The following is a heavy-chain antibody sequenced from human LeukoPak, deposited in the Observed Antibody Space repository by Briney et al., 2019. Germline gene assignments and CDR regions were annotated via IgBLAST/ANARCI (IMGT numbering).Heavy chain of an antibody. V-gene: IGHV3-23*01. CDR2: ISGSGGST. D-gene: IGHD2-2*01. CDR1: GFTFSSYA. Sequence: PGGSLRLSCAASGFTFSSYAMSWVRQAPGKGLGWVSAISGSGGSTYCADSVKGRFTISRDNSKNTLYLQMNSLRAEDTAVYYCAKDTAYQLPPDAFDIWGQGTMVTVSS. J-gene: IGHJ3*02. CDR3: AKDTAYQLPPDAFDI.